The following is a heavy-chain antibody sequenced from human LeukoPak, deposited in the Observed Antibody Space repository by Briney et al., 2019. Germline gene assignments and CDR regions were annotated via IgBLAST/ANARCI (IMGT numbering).Heavy chain of an antibody. J-gene: IGHJ4*02. D-gene: IGHD2/OR15-2a*01. Sequence: GGSLRLSCAASGFTFSTSDMIWVRQAPGMGLEWVSTITRDGPRIYYADSVKGRFTISRDNAKDSLYLQMNGLRAEDTAIYYCVRDFTFWGQGTLVSVSS. CDR2: ITRDGPRI. CDR1: GFTFSTSD. V-gene: IGHV3-21*01. CDR3: VRDFTF.